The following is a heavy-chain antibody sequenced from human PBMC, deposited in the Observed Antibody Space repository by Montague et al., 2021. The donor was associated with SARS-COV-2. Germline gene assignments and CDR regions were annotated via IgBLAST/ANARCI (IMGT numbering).Heavy chain of an antibody. V-gene: IGHV3-74*01. D-gene: IGHD3-9*01. Sequence: SRRLSLSASGFTFSSHWMHWVRQLPGKGLLWVSRINTDGTITNYADSVKGRFTISRDNAKNSMYLQMNSLRVEDTAVYYCATDRTVAPGYGFDPWGQGTLVTVSS. CDR3: ATDRTVAPGYGFDP. CDR2: INTDGTIT. CDR1: GFTFSSHW. J-gene: IGHJ5*02.